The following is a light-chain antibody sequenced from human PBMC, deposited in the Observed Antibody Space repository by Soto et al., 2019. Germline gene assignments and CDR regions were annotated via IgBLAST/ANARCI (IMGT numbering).Light chain of an antibody. J-gene: IGLJ1*01. CDR3: SSYAGINILYV. Sequence: QSALTQPPSASGSPGQSVTISCTGTSSDVGGYNYVSWYQQHPGKAPKVIIYEVSKRPSGVPDRFSASKSGNTASLTVSGLQAEDEADYYCSSYAGINILYVFGSGTKVTV. CDR2: EVS. CDR1: SSDVGGYNY. V-gene: IGLV2-8*01.